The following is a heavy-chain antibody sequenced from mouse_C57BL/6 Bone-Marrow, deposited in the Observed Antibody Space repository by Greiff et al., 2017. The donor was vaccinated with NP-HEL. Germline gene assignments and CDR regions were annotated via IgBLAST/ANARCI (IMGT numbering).Heavy chain of an antibody. D-gene: IGHD2-12*01. V-gene: IGHV1-18*01. CDR1: GYTFTDYN. Sequence: VQLQQSGPELVKPGASVKIPCKASGYTFTDYNMDWVKQSHGKSLEWIGDITPNNGGTIYNQKFKGKATLTVDKSSSTAYMELRSLTAEDTAVYYCARSPPLFTLRREDAMDYWGQGTSVTVSS. J-gene: IGHJ4*01. CDR3: ARSPPLFTLRREDAMDY. CDR2: ITPNNGGT.